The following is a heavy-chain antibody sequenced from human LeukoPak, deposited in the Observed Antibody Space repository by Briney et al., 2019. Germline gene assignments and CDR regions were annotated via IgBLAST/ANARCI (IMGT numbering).Heavy chain of an antibody. CDR1: GGTFSSYA. CDR3: ARDHSNYYYMDV. CDR2: IIPIFGTA. V-gene: IGHV1-69*06. Sequence: SVKVSCKASGGTFSSYAISWVRQAPGQGLEWMGGIIPIFGTANYAQKFQGRVTITADKSTSTAYMELSSLRSEDTAVYYCARDHSNYYYMDVWGKGTTVTVSS. J-gene: IGHJ6*03.